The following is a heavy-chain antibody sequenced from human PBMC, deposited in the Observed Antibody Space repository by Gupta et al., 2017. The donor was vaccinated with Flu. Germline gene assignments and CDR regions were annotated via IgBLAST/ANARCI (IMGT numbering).Heavy chain of an antibody. J-gene: IGHJ6*02. D-gene: IGHD6-13*01. CDR1: GGSISSSSYY. CDR2: IYYSGST. V-gene: IGHV4-39*01. CDR3: ASMGGIAAAQYYYYYGMDV. Sequence: QLQLQESGPGLVKPSETLSLTCTVSGGSISSSSYYWGWIRQPPGKGLEWIGSIYYSGSTYYNPSLKSRVTISVDTSKNQFSLKLSSVTAADTAVYYCASMGGIAAAQYYYYYGMDVWGQGTTVTVSS.